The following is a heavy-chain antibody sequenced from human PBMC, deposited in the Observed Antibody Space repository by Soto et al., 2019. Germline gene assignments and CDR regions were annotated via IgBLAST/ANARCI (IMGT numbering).Heavy chain of an antibody. CDR3: AKGKLRFLEWLLYYFDY. J-gene: IGHJ4*02. D-gene: IGHD3-3*01. Sequence: GGSLRLSCAASGFTFSSYAMSWVRQAPGKRPEWDSAISGSGGSTYYADSVKGRFTISRDNSKNTLYLQMNSLRAEDTAVYYCAKGKLRFLEWLLYYFDYWGQGTLVTVSS. V-gene: IGHV3-23*01. CDR2: ISGSGGST. CDR1: GFTFSSYA.